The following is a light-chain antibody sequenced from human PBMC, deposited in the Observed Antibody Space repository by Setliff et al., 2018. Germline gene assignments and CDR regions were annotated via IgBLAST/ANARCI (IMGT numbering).Light chain of an antibody. CDR3: SSYAGSNNPYV. V-gene: IGLV2-8*01. CDR1: SSDVGGYNY. Sequence: QSALTQPPSASGSPGQSVTISCTGTSSDVGGYNYVSWYQQHPGKAPKLMIYEVSKRPSGVPDRFSGSKPGNTASLTVSGLQAEDEADYYCSSYAGSNNPYVFGTGTKGTVL. J-gene: IGLJ1*01. CDR2: EVS.